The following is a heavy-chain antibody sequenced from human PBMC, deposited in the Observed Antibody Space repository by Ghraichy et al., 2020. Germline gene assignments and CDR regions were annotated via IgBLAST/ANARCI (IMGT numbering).Heavy chain of an antibody. Sequence: GGSLRLSCAASGFTFSSYSMNWVRQAPGKGLEWVSSISSSSSYIYYADSVKGRFTISRDNAKNSLYLQMNSLRAEDTAVYYCAAPYYYDSSGYYYAYYFDYWGQGTLVTVSS. CDR2: ISSSSSYI. J-gene: IGHJ4*02. V-gene: IGHV3-21*01. D-gene: IGHD3-22*01. CDR1: GFTFSSYS. CDR3: AAPYYYDSSGYYYAYYFDY.